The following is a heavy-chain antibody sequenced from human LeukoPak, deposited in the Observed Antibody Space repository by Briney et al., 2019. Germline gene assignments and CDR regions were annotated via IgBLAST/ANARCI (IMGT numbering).Heavy chain of an antibody. Sequence: ASVKVSCKASGYTFTSYGISWVRQAPGQGLEWMGWISAYNGNTNYAQKLQGRVTMTTDTSTSTVYMELRSLRSDDTAVYYCARDADYDSSGYYYVQRVVFDYWGQGTLVTVSS. CDR2: ISAYNGNT. D-gene: IGHD3-22*01. J-gene: IGHJ4*02. V-gene: IGHV1-18*01. CDR3: ARDADYDSSGYYYVQRVVFDY. CDR1: GYTFTSYG.